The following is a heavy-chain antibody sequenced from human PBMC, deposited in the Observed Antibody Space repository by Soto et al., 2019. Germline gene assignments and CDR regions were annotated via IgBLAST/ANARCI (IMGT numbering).Heavy chain of an antibody. Sequence: PGGSLRLSCAASGFTFDDYAMHWVRQAPGKGLEWVSGISWNSGSIGYADSVKGRFTISRDNAKNSLYLQMNSLRAEDTALYYCAKDRTVTHGGGFDYWGQGTLVTVSS. CDR3: AKDRTVTHGGGFDY. CDR1: GFTFDDYA. CDR2: ISWNSGSI. V-gene: IGHV3-9*01. J-gene: IGHJ4*02. D-gene: IGHD4-17*01.